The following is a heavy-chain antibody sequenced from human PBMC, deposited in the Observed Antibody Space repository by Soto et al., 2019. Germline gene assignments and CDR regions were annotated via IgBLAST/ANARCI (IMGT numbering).Heavy chain of an antibody. CDR1: GFTFSSYS. D-gene: IGHD3-9*01. Sequence: PGESLKISCAASGFTFSSYSMNWVRQAPGKGLEWVSYISSSSSTTYYADSVKGRFTISRDNSKNTLYLQMNSLRAEDTAVYYCAKDLVLRYFDWLPQYFDYWGQGTLVTVSS. V-gene: IGHV3-48*01. J-gene: IGHJ4*02. CDR3: AKDLVLRYFDWLPQYFDY. CDR2: ISSSSSTT.